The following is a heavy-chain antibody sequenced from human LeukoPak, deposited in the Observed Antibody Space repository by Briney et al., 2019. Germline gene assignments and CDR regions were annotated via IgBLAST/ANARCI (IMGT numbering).Heavy chain of an antibody. Sequence: SETLSLNCAVYGGSFSGYYWSWIRQPPGKGLEWIGEINHSGSTNYNPSLKSRVTISVDTSKNQFSLKLSSVTAAGTAVYYCARTRAYCGGDCYFYYYYYGMDVWGQGTTVTVSS. CDR3: ARTRAYCGGDCYFYYYYYGMDV. D-gene: IGHD2-21*02. CDR1: GGSFSGYY. CDR2: INHSGST. J-gene: IGHJ6*02. V-gene: IGHV4-34*01.